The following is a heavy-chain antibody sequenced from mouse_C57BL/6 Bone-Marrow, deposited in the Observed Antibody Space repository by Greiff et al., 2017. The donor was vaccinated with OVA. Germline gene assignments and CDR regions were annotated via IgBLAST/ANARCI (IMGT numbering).Heavy chain of an antibody. D-gene: IGHD1-1*02. V-gene: IGHV14-4*01. CDR1: GFNIKDDY. CDR3: VMGPFAY. Sequence: VQLKESGAELVRPGASVKLSCTASGFNIKDDYMHWVKQRPEQGLEWIGWIDPENGDTEYASKFQGKATITADTSSSTAYLQLSSLTSEDTAVYYCVMGPFAYWGQGTLVTVSA. CDR2: IDPENGDT. J-gene: IGHJ3*01.